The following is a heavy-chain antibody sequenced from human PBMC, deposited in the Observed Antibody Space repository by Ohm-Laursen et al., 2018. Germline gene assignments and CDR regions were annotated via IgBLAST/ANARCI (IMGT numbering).Heavy chain of an antibody. Sequence: VKVSCNASGGTFSSYAISWVRQAPGQGLEWMGRIIPILGIANYAQKFQGRVTITADKSTSTAYMELSSLRSEDTAVYYCARYSSGWYNDYYYGMDVWGQGTTVTVSS. CDR3: ARYSSGWYNDYYYGMDV. V-gene: IGHV1-69*04. D-gene: IGHD6-19*01. J-gene: IGHJ6*02. CDR2: IIPILGIA. CDR1: GGTFSSYA.